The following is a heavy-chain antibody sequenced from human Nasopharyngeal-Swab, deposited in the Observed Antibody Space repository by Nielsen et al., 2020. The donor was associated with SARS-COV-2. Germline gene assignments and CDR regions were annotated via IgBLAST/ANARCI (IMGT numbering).Heavy chain of an antibody. CDR2: IYYSGST. Sequence: WIRQPPGKGLEWIGHIYYSGSTYYNPSLKSRVTISVDTSKNQFSLKLSSVTAADTAVYYCARQSWAGYYYDSSGYMDVWGKGTTVTVSS. V-gene: IGHV4-31*02. D-gene: IGHD3-22*01. CDR3: ARQSWAGYYYDSSGYMDV. J-gene: IGHJ6*04.